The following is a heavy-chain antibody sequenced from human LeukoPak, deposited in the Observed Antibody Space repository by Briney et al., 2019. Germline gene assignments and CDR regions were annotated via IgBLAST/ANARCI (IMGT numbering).Heavy chain of an antibody. CDR3: ARSGWQTDAFDI. CDR2: ISSSGSTI. Sequence: GGSLRLSCAASGFTFSDYYMSWIRQAPGKGLEWVSYISSSGSTIYYADSVKGRFTNSRDNAKKSLFLQMNSLRAEDTAVYYCARSGWQTDAFDIWGQGTVVTVSS. D-gene: IGHD6-19*01. CDR1: GFTFSDYY. J-gene: IGHJ3*02. V-gene: IGHV3-11*04.